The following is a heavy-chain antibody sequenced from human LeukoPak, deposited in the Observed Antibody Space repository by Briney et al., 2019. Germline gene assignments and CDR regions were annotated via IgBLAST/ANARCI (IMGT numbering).Heavy chain of an antibody. CDR2: IYYSGTT. CDR1: GGSISSDY. Sequence: PSETLSLTCTVSGGSISSDYWSWIRQSPGKGLEWIGYIYYSGTTSYNPSLKSRVTISLDTSKNQFSLKLSSVTAADTAVYYCARGSLLDIWGQGTMVTVSS. CDR3: ARGSLLDI. J-gene: IGHJ3*02. V-gene: IGHV4-59*12.